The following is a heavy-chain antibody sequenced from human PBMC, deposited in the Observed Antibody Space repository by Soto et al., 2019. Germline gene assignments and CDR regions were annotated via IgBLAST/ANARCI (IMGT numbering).Heavy chain of an antibody. J-gene: IGHJ3*02. D-gene: IGHD3-22*01. CDR2: ISGSGGST. CDR3: AKDLYYYDSSGYLGHAFDI. V-gene: IGHV3-23*01. CDR1: GFTFSSYA. Sequence: GGSLRLSCAASGFTFSSYAMSWVRQAPGKGLEWVSAISGSGGSTYYADSVKGRFTISRDNSKNTLYLQMNSLRADDTAVYYCAKDLYYYDSSGYLGHAFDIWGQGTMVTVSS.